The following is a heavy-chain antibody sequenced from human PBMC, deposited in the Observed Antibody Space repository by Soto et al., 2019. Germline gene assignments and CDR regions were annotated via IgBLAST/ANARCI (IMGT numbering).Heavy chain of an antibody. Sequence: SETLSLTCTVSGGSISSYYWSWIRQPPGKGLEWIGYIYYSGSTNYNPSLKSRVTISVDTSKNQFSLKLSSVTAADTAVYYCARETLGYCSGGSCETSFDYCGQGTLVTVSS. CDR3: ARETLGYCSGGSCETSFDY. J-gene: IGHJ4*02. D-gene: IGHD2-15*01. V-gene: IGHV4-59*01. CDR2: IYYSGST. CDR1: GGSISSYY.